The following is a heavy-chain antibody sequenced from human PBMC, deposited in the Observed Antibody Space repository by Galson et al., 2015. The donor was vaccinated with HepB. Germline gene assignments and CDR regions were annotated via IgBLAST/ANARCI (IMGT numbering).Heavy chain of an antibody. CDR2: ISYDGSNK. D-gene: IGHD5-18*01. J-gene: IGHJ4*02. Sequence: SLRLSCAASGFTFSSYAMHWVRQAPGKGLEWVAVISYDGSNKYYADSVKGRFTTSRDNSKNTLYLQMNSLRAEDTAVYYCARDPARGYSYGTTRDAFDYWGQGTLVTVSS. CDR3: ARDPARGYSYGTTRDAFDY. V-gene: IGHV3-30-3*01. CDR1: GFTFSSYA.